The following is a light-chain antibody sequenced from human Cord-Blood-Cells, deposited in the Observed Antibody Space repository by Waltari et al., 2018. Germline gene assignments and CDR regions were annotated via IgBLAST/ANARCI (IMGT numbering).Light chain of an antibody. CDR3: SSYTSSSTYV. V-gene: IGLV2-14*01. Sequence: QSALTQPASVSGSPGQSITISCTGTSSDVGGYNYVSWYQQHPGKAPKLMIYDVSNRPDGVSNRFSCSKSGNTASLTISGLQAEDEADYYCSSYTSSSTYVFGTGTKVTVL. CDR1: SSDVGGYNY. J-gene: IGLJ1*01. CDR2: DVS.